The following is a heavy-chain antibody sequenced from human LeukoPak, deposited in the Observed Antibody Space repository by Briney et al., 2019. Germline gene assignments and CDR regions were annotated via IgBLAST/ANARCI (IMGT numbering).Heavy chain of an antibody. CDR2: ISYDGSNK. CDR1: GFTFSSYG. CDR3: AKTFRGVIVQYYFDY. D-gene: IGHD3-16*02. V-gene: IGHV3-30*18. J-gene: IGHJ4*02. Sequence: GRCLRLSCAASGFTFSSYGMHWVRQAPGRGRGWVAVISYDGSNKYYADSVKGRFTISRDNSKNTLYLQMNSLRAEDTAVYYCAKTFRGVIVQYYFDYWGQGTLVTVSS.